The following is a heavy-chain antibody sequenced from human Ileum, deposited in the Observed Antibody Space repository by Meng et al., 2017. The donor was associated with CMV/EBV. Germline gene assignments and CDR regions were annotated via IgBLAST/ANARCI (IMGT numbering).Heavy chain of an antibody. CDR2: INHRGTT. J-gene: IGHJ4*02. CDR3: ATDPGSY. D-gene: IGHD1-14*01. CDR1: VGSFSDFY. V-gene: IGHV4-34*01. Sequence: LQHGGSRLWHPSEVPPLACAVYVGSFSDFYWSWIRKPPGRWLEWVGEINHRGTTNYNPSLKSRVTISVDTSKNQFSLKLTSVTAADTAVYFCATDPGSYWGQGTLVTVSS.